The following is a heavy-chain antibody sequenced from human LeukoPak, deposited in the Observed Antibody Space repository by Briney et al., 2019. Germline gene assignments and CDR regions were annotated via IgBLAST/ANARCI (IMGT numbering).Heavy chain of an antibody. V-gene: IGHV3-7*01. CDR3: AREGYYGSGSPPSLYFDY. CDR2: IKDDGSEE. Sequence: PGGSLRLSCAASGFNFNNYWMSWLRQAPAKGLEWVANIKDDGSEEYYVDSVKGRFTISRDNSRSTLYLQMNSLRPEDTAIYYCAREGYYGSGSPPSLYFDYWGQGTLVTVSS. J-gene: IGHJ4*02. CDR1: GFNFNNYW. D-gene: IGHD3-10*01.